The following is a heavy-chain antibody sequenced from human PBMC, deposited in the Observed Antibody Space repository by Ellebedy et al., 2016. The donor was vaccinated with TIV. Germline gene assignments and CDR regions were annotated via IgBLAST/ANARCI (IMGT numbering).Heavy chain of an antibody. J-gene: IGHJ2*01. CDR2: IYPGDSDT. CDR1: GYSFTSYW. Sequence: GESLKISCKGSGYSFTSYWIGWVRQMPGKGLEWMGIIYPGDSDTRYSPSFQGQVTISADKSISTAYLQWSSLKASDTAMYYCARYGRYYDSKFQPWYFDLWGRGTLVTVSS. CDR3: ARYGRYYDSKFQPWYFDL. V-gene: IGHV5-51*01. D-gene: IGHD3-22*01.